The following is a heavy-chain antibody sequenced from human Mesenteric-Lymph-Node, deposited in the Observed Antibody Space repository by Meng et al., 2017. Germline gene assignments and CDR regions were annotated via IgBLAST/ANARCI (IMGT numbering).Heavy chain of an antibody. D-gene: IGHD2-2*02. Sequence: GESLKISCAASGSTFSTYAMNWVRQAPGKGLEWVSGISGSGATTYYADSVKGRFTISRDNSKSTLYLQINSLRAEDTAIYYCAKIDHCSSTSCYRGSAVDYWGQGTLVTVSS. CDR1: GSTFSTYA. CDR3: AKIDHCSSTSCYRGSAVDY. J-gene: IGHJ4*02. V-gene: IGHV3-23*01. CDR2: ISGSGATT.